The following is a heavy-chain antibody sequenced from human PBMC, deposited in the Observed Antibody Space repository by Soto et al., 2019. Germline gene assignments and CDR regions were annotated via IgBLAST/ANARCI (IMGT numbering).Heavy chain of an antibody. D-gene: IGHD1-7*01. CDR2: IIPIFGTA. J-gene: IGHJ4*02. CDR1: GGTFSSYA. CDR3: ARARGNWNYDGVVTD. Sequence: QVQLVQSGAEVKKPGSSVKVSCKASGGTFSSYAISWVRQAPGQGLEWMGGIIPIFGTANYAQKFQGRVTITADKPTSTANMELSSLRSEDTDVYYCARARGNWNYDGVVTDWGQGTLVTVSS. V-gene: IGHV1-69*06.